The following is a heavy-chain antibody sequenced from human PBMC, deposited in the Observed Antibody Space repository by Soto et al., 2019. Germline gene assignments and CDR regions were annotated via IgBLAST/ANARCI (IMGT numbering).Heavy chain of an antibody. D-gene: IGHD4-4*01. CDR3: GRTYTEG. CDR1: GFSLRDHA. V-gene: IGHV3-23*01. J-gene: IGHJ4*02. CDR2: ISGSEDRT. Sequence: LQSGGGVVQPGESLRLSCAASGFSLRDHALSWVRQAAGGGLEWVSGISGSEDRTNYADFVRGRFIISKDRAKNTLYLDMSGLRVDDTAVYFCGRTYTEGWGQGTLVTVSS.